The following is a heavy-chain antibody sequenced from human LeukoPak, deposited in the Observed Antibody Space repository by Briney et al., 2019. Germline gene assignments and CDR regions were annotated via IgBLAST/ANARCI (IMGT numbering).Heavy chain of an antibody. CDR1: GYTFTTYD. V-gene: IGHV1-2*02. D-gene: IGHD1-1*01. J-gene: IGHJ5*02. CDR2: INPNSGGT. Sequence: GASVKVSCKASGYTFTTYDINWVRQATGQGLEWMGWINPNSGGTNYAQKFQGRVTMTRDTSISTAYMELSRLRSDDTAVYYCARERLDPNAMLDPWGQGTLVTVSS. CDR3: ARERLDPNAMLDP.